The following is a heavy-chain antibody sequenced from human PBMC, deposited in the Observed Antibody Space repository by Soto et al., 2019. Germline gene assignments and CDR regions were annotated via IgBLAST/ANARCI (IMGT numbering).Heavy chain of an antibody. CDR3: AREIQGLYYFDY. CDR1: GYTFISYA. CDR2: INAGNGNT. Sequence: SVKVSGKASGYTFISYAIHWVRQAPGPRLEWMGWINAGNGNTKYSQKFQGRVTITRDTSASTAYMELTSLRSEDTAVYYCAREIQGLYYFDYCRQRPLVTVCS. J-gene: IGHJ4*02. V-gene: IGHV1-3*01.